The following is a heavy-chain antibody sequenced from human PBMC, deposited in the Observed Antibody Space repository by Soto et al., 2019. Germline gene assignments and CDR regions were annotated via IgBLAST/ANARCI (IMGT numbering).Heavy chain of an antibody. Sequence: QVHLVQSGAEVQKPWASVRISCQASGYAFTTSAIHWVRQAPGQSLEWMGWINPATGDTKYSQNVRGRVTFALDTSATTAYMDLRSLASHDTAVYYCARAAGRSKLLPYYFDPWGQGTLVTVSS. CDR2: INPATGDT. V-gene: IGHV1-3*01. J-gene: IGHJ5*02. CDR1: GYAFTTSA. CDR3: ARAAGRSKLLPYYFDP. D-gene: IGHD3-10*01.